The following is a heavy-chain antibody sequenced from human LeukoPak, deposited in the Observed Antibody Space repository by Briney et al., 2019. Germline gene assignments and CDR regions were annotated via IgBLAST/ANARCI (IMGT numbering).Heavy chain of an antibody. CDR2: IHPSGIF. J-gene: IGHJ4*02. CDR3: ARGRDRSKAGDH. CDR1: GGSCDDYY. Sequence: SETLSLTCAVYGGSCDDYYCSWLRQPPGKGLEWIGEIHPSGIFYYNSSLLSRVTISIDTSKSQFSLRLTSVTAADTAFYYCARGRDRSKAGDHWGQGSLVTVSS. D-gene: IGHD5-24*01. V-gene: IGHV4-34*01.